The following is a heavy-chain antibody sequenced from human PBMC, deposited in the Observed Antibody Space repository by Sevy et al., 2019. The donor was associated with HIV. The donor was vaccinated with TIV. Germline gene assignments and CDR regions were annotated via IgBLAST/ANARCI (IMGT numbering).Heavy chain of an antibody. Sequence: GGSLRLSCAASGFTFNMYWMTWVRQAPGKGLEWVANIKEDGSERNYLDSMKGRFTISRDNAKESLYLQINSLRAEDTAVYYCARHCSGGSCYSLLPHYYYGMDVWGQGTTVTVSS. CDR1: GFTFNMYW. D-gene: IGHD2-15*01. V-gene: IGHV3-7*01. CDR3: ARHCSGGSCYSLLPHYYYGMDV. CDR2: IKEDGSER. J-gene: IGHJ6*02.